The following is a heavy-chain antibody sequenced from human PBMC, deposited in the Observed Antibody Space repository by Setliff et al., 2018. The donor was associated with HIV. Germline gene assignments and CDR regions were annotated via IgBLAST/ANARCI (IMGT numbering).Heavy chain of an antibody. CDR2: IYTSGST. J-gene: IGHJ3*02. V-gene: IGHV4-38-2*02. CDR1: GYSISSGYY. CDR3: AREGGKLWFGELLYAFDI. D-gene: IGHD3-10*01. Sequence: SETLSLTCAVSGYSISSGYYWGWIRQPPGRGLEWIGNIYTSGSTNYNPSLKSRVTISVDTSKNQFSLKLSSATAADTAVYYCAREGGKLWFGELLYAFDIWGQGTMVTVSS.